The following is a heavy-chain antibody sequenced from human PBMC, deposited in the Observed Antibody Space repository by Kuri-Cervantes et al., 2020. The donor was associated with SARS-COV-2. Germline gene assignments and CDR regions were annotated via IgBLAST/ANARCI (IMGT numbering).Heavy chain of an antibody. CDR3: ARGAYCSSTSCYGPYYYMDV. CDR1: GGSISSGDYY. CDR2: IYYSGST. Sequence: SCTVSGGSISSGDYYWSWIRQPPGKGLEWIGYIYYSGSTYYNPSLKSRVTISVDTSKNQFSLKLSSVTAADTAVYYCARGAYCSSTSCYGPYYYMDVWGKGTTVTVSS. J-gene: IGHJ6*03. D-gene: IGHD2-2*01. V-gene: IGHV4-30-4*08.